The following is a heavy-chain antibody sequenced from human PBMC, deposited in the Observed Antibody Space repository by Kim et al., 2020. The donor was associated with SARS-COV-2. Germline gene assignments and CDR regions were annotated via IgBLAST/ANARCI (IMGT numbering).Heavy chain of an antibody. V-gene: IGHV1-69*13. Sequence: SVKVSCKASGGTFSSYAISWVRQAPGQGLEWMGGIIPIFGTANYAQKFQGRVTISADESTSTAYMELSSLRSEDTAVYYCARGTRIFDGSGSSYAYYHYGMDVWGQGTTVTVSS. CDR3: ARGTRIFDGSGSSYAYYHYGMDV. CDR1: GGTFSSYA. D-gene: IGHD3-10*01. J-gene: IGHJ6*02. CDR2: IIPIFGTA.